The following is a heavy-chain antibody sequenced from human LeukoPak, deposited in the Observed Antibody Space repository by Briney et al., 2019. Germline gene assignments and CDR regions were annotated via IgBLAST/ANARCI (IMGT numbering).Heavy chain of an antibody. CDR1: GGSISSYY. J-gene: IGHJ4*02. CDR2: IYYSGST. CDR3: AGSNYYDSSGLPYYFDY. Sequence: PSETLSLTCTVPGGSISSYYWSWIRQPPRKGLEWIGYIYYSGSTNYNPSLKSRVAISVDTSKNQFSLKLSSVTAADTAVYYCAGSNYYDSSGLPYYFDYWGQGTLVTVSS. V-gene: IGHV4-59*08. D-gene: IGHD3-22*01.